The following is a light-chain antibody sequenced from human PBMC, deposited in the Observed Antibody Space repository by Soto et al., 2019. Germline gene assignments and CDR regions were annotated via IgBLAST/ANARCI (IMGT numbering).Light chain of an antibody. CDR1: QRIDTW. J-gene: IGKJ5*01. V-gene: IGKV1-5*01. Sequence: HTTQFPSILCAHVGDRVTNNCRASQRIDTWLAWYQQKPGTAPKILIYDVSNLETGVPSRFSGSGSGTDFTLTISSLQPEDFATYYCQQANSFPIPFGQGTQLEIK. CDR3: QQANSFPIP. CDR2: DVS.